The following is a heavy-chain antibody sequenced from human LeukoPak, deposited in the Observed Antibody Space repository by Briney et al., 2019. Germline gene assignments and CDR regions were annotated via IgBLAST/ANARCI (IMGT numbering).Heavy chain of an antibody. CDR3: AKAVGSSWSDAFDI. V-gene: IGHV3-74*01. CDR1: GFTFSSYW. Sequence: GGSLRLSCAASGFTFSSYWMHWVRQGPGKGLMWVSRINSDGSSTSYADSVKGRFTISRDNAKNTLYLQMNSLRAEDTALYYCAKAVGSSWSDAFDIWGQGTMVTVSS. J-gene: IGHJ3*02. CDR2: INSDGSST. D-gene: IGHD6-13*01.